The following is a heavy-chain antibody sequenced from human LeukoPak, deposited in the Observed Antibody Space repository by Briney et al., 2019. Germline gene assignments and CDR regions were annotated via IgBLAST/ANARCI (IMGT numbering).Heavy chain of an antibody. J-gene: IGHJ3*01. Sequence: GGSLRLSCAASGFAFSIYAMSWVRQAPGKGLVWVSAISSYGHSHSTYYADSVKGRFTISRDNSKNTLYLQMNSLIAEDTAVYYCAKDLKVGSIYPGTFDVWGQGTMVTVSS. CDR1: GFAFSIYA. CDR3: AKDLKVGSIYPGTFDV. CDR2: ISSYGHSHST. V-gene: IGHV3-23*01. D-gene: IGHD1-26*01.